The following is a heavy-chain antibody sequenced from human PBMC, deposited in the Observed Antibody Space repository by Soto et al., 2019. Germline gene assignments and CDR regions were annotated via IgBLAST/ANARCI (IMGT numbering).Heavy chain of an antibody. V-gene: IGHV1-69*13. J-gene: IGHJ6*02. CDR1: RVAFSKFI. Sequence: SVKVSCKASRVAFSKFIVTWVRQAPGLGLEWVGGIIPIFGTASYAQKFQGRVTITADESTSTSYMEVSNLRSEDTAVYYCAKVRYSSPMGYYYGMDVWGQGTTVTVSS. D-gene: IGHD6-19*01. CDR3: AKVRYSSPMGYYYGMDV. CDR2: IIPIFGTA.